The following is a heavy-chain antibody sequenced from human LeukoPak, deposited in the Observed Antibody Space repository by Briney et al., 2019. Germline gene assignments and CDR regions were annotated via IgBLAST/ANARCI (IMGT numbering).Heavy chain of an antibody. D-gene: IGHD3-22*01. CDR3: ARDKQYYYDSSGYYFVDAFDI. V-gene: IGHV4-39*07. J-gene: IGHJ3*02. CDR2: IYYSGST. CDR1: GGSISSSSYY. Sequence: SETLSLTCTVSGGSISSSSYYWGWIRQPPGKGLEWIGSIYYSGSTYYNPSLKSRVTISVDTSKNQFSLKLSSVTAADTAVYYCARDKQYYYDSSGYYFVDAFDIWGQGTMVTVSS.